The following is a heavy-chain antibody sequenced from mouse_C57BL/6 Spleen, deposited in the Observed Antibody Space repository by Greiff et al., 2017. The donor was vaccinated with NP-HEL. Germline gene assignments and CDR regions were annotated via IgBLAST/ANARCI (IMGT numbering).Heavy chain of an antibody. CDR3: ARGPSYYYGSPYAMDY. V-gene: IGHV5-16*01. D-gene: IGHD1-1*01. Sequence: EVQLVESEGGLVQPGSSMKLSCTASGFTFSDYYMAWVRQVPEKGLEWVANINYDGSSTYYLDSLKSRFIISRDNAKNILYLQMSSLKSEDTATYYCARGPSYYYGSPYAMDYWGQGTSVTVSS. J-gene: IGHJ4*01. CDR1: GFTFSDYY. CDR2: INYDGSST.